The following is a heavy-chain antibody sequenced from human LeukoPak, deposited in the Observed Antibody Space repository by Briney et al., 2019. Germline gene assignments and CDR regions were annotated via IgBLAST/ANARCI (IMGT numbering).Heavy chain of an antibody. D-gene: IGHD2-15*01. CDR2: ISSSSSYI. CDR1: GFTFSSYS. CDR3: ARDLEPPGAAATFYFDY. Sequence: GGSLRLSCAASGFTFSSYSMNWVRQAPGKGLEWVSSISSSSSYIYYADSVKGRFTISRDNAKNSLYLQMNSLRAEDTAVYYCARDLEPPGAAATFYFDYWGQGPLVTVSS. V-gene: IGHV3-21*01. J-gene: IGHJ4*02.